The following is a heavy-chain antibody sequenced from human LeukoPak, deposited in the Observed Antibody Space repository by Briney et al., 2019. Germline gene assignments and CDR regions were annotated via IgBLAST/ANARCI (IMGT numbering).Heavy chain of an antibody. V-gene: IGHV1-24*01. D-gene: IGHD3-10*01. CDR3: ATDSAWVMVRGVIIT. CDR2: FDPEDGET. CDR1: GYTLTELS. Sequence: ASVKVSCKVPGYTLTELSMHWVRQDPGKGLEWMGGFDPEDGETIYAQKFQGRVTMTEDTSTDTAYMELSSLRSEDTAVYYCATDSAWVMVRGVIITWGQGTLVTVSS. J-gene: IGHJ5*02.